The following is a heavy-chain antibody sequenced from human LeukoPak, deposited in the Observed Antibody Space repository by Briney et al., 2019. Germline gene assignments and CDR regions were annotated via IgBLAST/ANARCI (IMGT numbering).Heavy chain of an antibody. Sequence: GESLKISCKGSGYSFSNSWIGWVRQMPGKGLEWMGIIYPGDSDTRYSPSFQGQVTISADKSISTAYMELSSLRSEDTAVYYCARGPDYDLLTGYPDYYYYSMDVWGKGTTVTVSS. CDR2: IYPGDSDT. J-gene: IGHJ6*03. CDR1: GYSFSNSW. CDR3: ARGPDYDLLTGYPDYYYYSMDV. D-gene: IGHD3-9*01. V-gene: IGHV5-51*01.